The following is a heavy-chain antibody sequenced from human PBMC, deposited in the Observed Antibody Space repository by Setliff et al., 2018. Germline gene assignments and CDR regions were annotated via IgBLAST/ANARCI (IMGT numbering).Heavy chain of an antibody. J-gene: IGHJ4*02. CDR2: VSPIDDGKP. V-gene: IGHV1-8*01. CDR3: ARDRKSSPEHYYFDY. Sequence: ASVKVSCKASGYSFTSYDINWVRLAAGQGLEWMGWVSPIDDGKPGYAQKFQGRVTITWVTSISTAYMELGSLTSDDTAVYYCARDRKSSPEHYYFDYWGQGTLVTVSS. CDR1: GYSFTSYD.